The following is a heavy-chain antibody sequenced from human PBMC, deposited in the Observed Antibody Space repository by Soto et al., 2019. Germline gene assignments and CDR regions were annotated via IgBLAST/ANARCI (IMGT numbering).Heavy chain of an antibody. CDR1: GYSFTSYW. J-gene: IGHJ5*02. Sequence: PGESLKISCKGSGYSFTSYWISWVRQMPGKGLEWMGRIDPSDSYTNYSPSFQGHVTISADKSISTAYLQWSSPKASDTAMYYCARLRALGYCSGGSCYGFDPWGQGTLVTVSS. CDR2: IDPSDSYT. V-gene: IGHV5-10-1*01. D-gene: IGHD2-15*01. CDR3: ARLRALGYCSGGSCYGFDP.